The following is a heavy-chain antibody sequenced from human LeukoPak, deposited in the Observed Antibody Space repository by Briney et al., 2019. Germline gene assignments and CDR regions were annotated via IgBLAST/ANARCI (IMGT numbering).Heavy chain of an antibody. CDR1: GFTFSSYA. CDR3: ARSRIIPFDI. Sequence: GGSLRLSCAASGFTFSSYAMHWVRQAPGKGLEWVAVISYDGSNKYYADSVKGRFTISRDNSKNTLYLQMNSLRAEDTAVYYCARSRIIPFDIWGQGTMVTVSS. CDR2: ISYDGSNK. D-gene: IGHD1-14*01. J-gene: IGHJ3*02. V-gene: IGHV3-30-3*01.